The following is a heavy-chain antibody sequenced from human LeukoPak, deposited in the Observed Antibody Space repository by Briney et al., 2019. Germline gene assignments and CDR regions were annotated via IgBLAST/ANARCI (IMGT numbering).Heavy chain of an antibody. CDR1: GFTFSSYA. Sequence: PGGSLRLSCAASGFTFSSYAMSWVRQAPGKGLEWVSAISGSGGSTYYADSVKGRFTISRDNSKNSLYLQMNSLRAEDTAVYYCARPNYDSSGYPPDDAFDIWGQGTMVTVSS. D-gene: IGHD3-22*01. CDR3: ARPNYDSSGYPPDDAFDI. CDR2: ISGSGGST. V-gene: IGHV3-23*01. J-gene: IGHJ3*02.